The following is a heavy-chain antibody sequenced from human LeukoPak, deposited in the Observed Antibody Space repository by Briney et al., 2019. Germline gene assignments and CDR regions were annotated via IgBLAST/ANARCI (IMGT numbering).Heavy chain of an antibody. CDR1: GYIFTSYW. CDR3: ARHGQRVWLQFDY. J-gene: IGHJ4*02. CDR2: IYPDNSDT. Sequence: GESLKISCKCSGYIFTSYWIAWVRQIPGEGLEWMGFIYPDNSDTRYSPSFEGQVTISADKSISTAYLQWSSLKASDSAMYYCARHGQRVWLQFDYWGQGSLVTVSS. D-gene: IGHD5-24*01. V-gene: IGHV5-51*01.